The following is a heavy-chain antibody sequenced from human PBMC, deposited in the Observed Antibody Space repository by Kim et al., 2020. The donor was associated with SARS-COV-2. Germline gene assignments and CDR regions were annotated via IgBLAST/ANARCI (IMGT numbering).Heavy chain of an antibody. Sequence: GESLKISCKGSGYSFTSYWISWVRQMPGKGLEWMGRIDPSDSYTNYSPSFQGHVTISADKSISTAYLQWSSLKASDTAMYYCARGEATGYCSGGSCYYYGMDVWGQGTTVTVSS. D-gene: IGHD2-15*01. CDR3: ARGEATGYCSGGSCYYYGMDV. V-gene: IGHV5-10-1*01. CDR1: GYSFTSYW. J-gene: IGHJ6*02. CDR2: IDPSDSYT.